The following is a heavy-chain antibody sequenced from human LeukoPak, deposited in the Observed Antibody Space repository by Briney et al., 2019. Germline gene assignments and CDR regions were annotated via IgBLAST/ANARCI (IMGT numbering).Heavy chain of an antibody. CDR2: FDPEDCET. J-gene: IGHJ4*02. V-gene: IGHV1-24*01. D-gene: IGHD2-2*01. Sequence: GFDPEDCETIYAQKFQGRVTMTEDTSTDTAYMELSSLGSEDTAVYYCAALGPVVPAALVDYWGQGTLVTVSS. CDR3: AALGPVVPAALVDY.